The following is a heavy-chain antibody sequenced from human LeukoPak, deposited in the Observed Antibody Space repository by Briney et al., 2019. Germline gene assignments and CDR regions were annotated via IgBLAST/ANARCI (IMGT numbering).Heavy chain of an antibody. D-gene: IGHD6-13*01. Sequence: GGSLRLSCAASGFTFSSYAMHWVRQAPGKGLEWVAVISYDGSNKYYADSVKGRFTISRDNSKNTLYLQMNSLRAEDTAVHYCAAGPGIAADYWGQGTLVTVSS. CDR1: GFTFSSYA. J-gene: IGHJ4*02. V-gene: IGHV3-30-3*01. CDR3: AAGPGIAADY. CDR2: ISYDGSNK.